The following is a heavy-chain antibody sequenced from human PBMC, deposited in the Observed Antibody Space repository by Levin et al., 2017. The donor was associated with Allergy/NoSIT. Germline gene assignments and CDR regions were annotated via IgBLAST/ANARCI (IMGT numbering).Heavy chain of an antibody. Sequence: SCAASGFRFDDYAMHWVRQAPGKGLEWVSGISWNGFSIGYADSVKGRFTISRDSAKNSVFLQMNSLKAEDTALYYCAKERGVWQAETQYFGMDVWGQGTTVTVSS. CDR3: AKERGVWQAETQYFGMDV. J-gene: IGHJ6*02. CDR1: GFRFDDYA. CDR2: ISWNGFSI. V-gene: IGHV3-9*01. D-gene: IGHD3-10*01.